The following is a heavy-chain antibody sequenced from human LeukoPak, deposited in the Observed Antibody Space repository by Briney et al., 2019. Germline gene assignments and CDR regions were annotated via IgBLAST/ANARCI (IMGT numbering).Heavy chain of an antibody. CDR1: GFTVSSNC. CDR2: IYSGGST. D-gene: IGHD3-9*01. V-gene: IGHV3-53*01. CDR3: ARESRGYDILTGKYHRGYYSYYMDV. J-gene: IGHJ6*03. Sequence: GGSLRLSCAASGFTVSSNCMSWVRQAPGKGLEWVSVIYSGGSTYYADSVKGRFTISRDNAKNSLYLQMNSLRAEDTAVYYCARESRGYDILTGKYHRGYYSYYMDVWGKGTTVTVSS.